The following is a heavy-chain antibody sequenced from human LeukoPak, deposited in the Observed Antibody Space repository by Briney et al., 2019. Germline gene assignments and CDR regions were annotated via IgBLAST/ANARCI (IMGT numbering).Heavy chain of an antibody. D-gene: IGHD3-10*01. Sequence: SETLSLTCTVSGGSISSGGYYWNWIRQHPGKGLEWIGYTYYSGSTYYNPSPKSRITISVDTSKNQFSLKLSSVTAADTAVYYCARGGGYGSGSYYLHYWGQGTLVTVSS. J-gene: IGHJ4*02. CDR3: ARGGGYGSGSYYLHY. CDR1: GGSISSGGYY. V-gene: IGHV4-31*03. CDR2: TYYSGST.